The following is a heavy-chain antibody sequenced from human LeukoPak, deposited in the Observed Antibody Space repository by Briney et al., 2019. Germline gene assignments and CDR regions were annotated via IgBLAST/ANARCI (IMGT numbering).Heavy chain of an antibody. Sequence: SETLSLTCAVYGGSFSGYYWSWIRQPPGKGLEWIGEINHSGSTNYNPSLKSRVTISVDTSKNQFSLKLSSVTAADTAVYYCARSEGMATIYGDVFDYWGQGTLVTVSS. CDR2: INHSGST. D-gene: IGHD5-24*01. V-gene: IGHV4-34*01. CDR1: GGSFSGYY. J-gene: IGHJ4*02. CDR3: ARSEGMATIYGDVFDY.